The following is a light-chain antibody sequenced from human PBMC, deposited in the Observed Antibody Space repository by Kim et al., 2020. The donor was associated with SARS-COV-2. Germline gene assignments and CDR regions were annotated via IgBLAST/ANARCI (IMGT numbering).Light chain of an antibody. J-gene: IGLJ3*02. CDR1: SSDVSGYNY. CDR2: EVR. Sequence: PGQSVTISCAGTSSDVSGYNYVSWYQQHPGKAPKLMIYEVRTRPSGVPDRFSGSKSGNTASLTVSGLQAEDESDYDCSSYAGIRWVFGGGTQVTVL. V-gene: IGLV2-8*01. CDR3: SSYAGIRWV.